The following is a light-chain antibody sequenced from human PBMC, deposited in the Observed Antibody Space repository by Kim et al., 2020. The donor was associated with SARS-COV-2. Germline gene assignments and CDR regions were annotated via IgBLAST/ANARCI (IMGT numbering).Light chain of an antibody. CDR3: QQSYSSPPT. J-gene: IGKJ4*01. CDR2: ATS. V-gene: IGKV1-39*01. CDR1: QSISTF. Sequence: DIQMTQSPSSLSASVGDRVTITCRASQSISTFLNWYYQKPGKAPKLLIYATSNLESGVPSRFSGSGSVTDFTLTISSLQPEDFATYYCQQSYSSPPTFGGGTKVDIK.